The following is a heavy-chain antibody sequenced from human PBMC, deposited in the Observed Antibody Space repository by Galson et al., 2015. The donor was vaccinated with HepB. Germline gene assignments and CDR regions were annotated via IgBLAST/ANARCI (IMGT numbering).Heavy chain of an antibody. V-gene: IGHV3-23*01. CDR1: GFTFSGHD. D-gene: IGHD3-22*01. CDR3: AKDVYYDGSGNYLY. Sequence: LRLSCAASGFTFSGHDMTWVRQAPRKGLEWVSTVASGGTTYYADSVKGRFTISRDNSKNTLYLQMTSLRAEDTAVYYCAKDVYYDGSGNYLYWGQGTQVTVSS. J-gene: IGHJ4*02. CDR2: VASGGTT.